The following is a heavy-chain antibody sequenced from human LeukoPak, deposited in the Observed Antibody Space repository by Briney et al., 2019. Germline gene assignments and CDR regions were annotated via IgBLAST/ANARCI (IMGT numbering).Heavy chain of an antibody. V-gene: IGHV4-38-2*02. D-gene: IGHD1-26*01. CDR3: ARDFGAMAVGDH. J-gene: IGHJ4*01. CDR2: TDHSGRI. CDR1: GYFISSGYN. Sequence: SETLSLTCTVSGYFISSGYNWGWIRQAPGKGLEWIGNTDHSGRIYYNPSLKSRATIVVDTSKNQFSLKLSSVTAADTAVYYCARDFGAMAVGDHWGHGILVAVSS.